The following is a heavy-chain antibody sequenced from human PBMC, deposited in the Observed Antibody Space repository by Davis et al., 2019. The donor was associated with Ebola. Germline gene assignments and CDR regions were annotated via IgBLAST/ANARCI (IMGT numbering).Heavy chain of an antibody. D-gene: IGHD4-11*01. CDR1: GFTFSRYW. CDR2: ISSDGGIT. Sequence: PGGSLRLSCAASGFTFSRYWMHWVRQAPGKGLVYVSRISSDGGITSYADSVKGRFTISRDNAKSTLYLQMNSLTAEDTAVYYCANGFDYNFGFWGQGTLVTVSS. CDR3: ANGFDYNFGF. V-gene: IGHV3-74*01. J-gene: IGHJ4*02.